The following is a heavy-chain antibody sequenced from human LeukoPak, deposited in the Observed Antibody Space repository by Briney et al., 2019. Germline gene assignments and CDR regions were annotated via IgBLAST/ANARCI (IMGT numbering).Heavy chain of an antibody. CDR2: ISGSGGST. Sequence: GGSLRLSCAASGFTFSSYAMSWVRQAPGKGLEWVSAISGSGGSTYYADSVKGRFTISRDNSKNTLYLQINSLRAEDTAVYYCAQVGYCSSTSCSQWAFDIWGQGTMVSVSS. CDR3: AQVGYCSSTSCSQWAFDI. CDR1: GFTFSSYA. D-gene: IGHD2-2*03. J-gene: IGHJ3*02. V-gene: IGHV3-23*01.